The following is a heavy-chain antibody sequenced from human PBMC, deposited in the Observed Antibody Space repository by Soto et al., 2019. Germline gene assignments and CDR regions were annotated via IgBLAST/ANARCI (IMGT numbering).Heavy chain of an antibody. V-gene: IGHV4-59*01. CDR2: IYYSGST. CDR1: GGSISSYY. CDR3: ARSHMDIVATITWGFDY. Sequence: TSETLSLTCTVSGGSISSYYWSWIRQPPGKGLEWIGYIYYSGSTNYSPSLKSRVTISVDTSKNQFSLKLSSVTAADTAVYYCARSHMDIVATITWGFDYWGQGTLVTVSS. D-gene: IGHD5-12*01. J-gene: IGHJ4*02.